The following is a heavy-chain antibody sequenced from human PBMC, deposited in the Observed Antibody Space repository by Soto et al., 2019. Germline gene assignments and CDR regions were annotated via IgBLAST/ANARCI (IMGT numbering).Heavy chain of an antibody. CDR2: INHSGST. CDR3: ARGPGFVVVPDAISYYYGMDV. V-gene: IGHV4-34*01. J-gene: IGHJ6*02. Sequence: QVQLQQWGAGLLKPSETLSLTCAVYGGSFSGYYWSWIRQPPGKGLEWIGEINHSGSTNYNPSLKSRVTISVDKSKNQFSLKLSSVTAADTAVYYCARGPGFVVVPDAISYYYGMDVWGQGTTVTVSS. D-gene: IGHD2-2*01. CDR1: GGSFSGYY.